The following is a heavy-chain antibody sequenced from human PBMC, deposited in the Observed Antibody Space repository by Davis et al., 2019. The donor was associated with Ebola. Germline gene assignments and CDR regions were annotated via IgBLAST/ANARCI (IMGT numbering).Heavy chain of an antibody. CDR2: VSTYSDKT. CDR1: GYNVNSDG. CDR3: ARAGIAVAEGWGNWFDP. J-gene: IGHJ5*02. D-gene: IGHD6-19*01. Sequence: ASVKVSCKATGYNVNSDGITWVRQAPGQALEWMAWVSTYSDKTFYAQNFQGRVTMTTDTSTSTAYMELRSLRSDDTAVYYCARAGIAVAEGWGNWFDPWGQGTLVTVSS. V-gene: IGHV1-18*01.